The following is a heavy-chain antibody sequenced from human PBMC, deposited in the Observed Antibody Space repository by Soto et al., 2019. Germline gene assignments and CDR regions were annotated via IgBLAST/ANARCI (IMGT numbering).Heavy chain of an antibody. Sequence: PSETLSLTCTVSGGSISSYYWSWIRQPPGKGLEWIGYIYYSGSTDYNPSLKSRVTISVDTSKNQFSLKLSSVTAADTAVYYCARGKYQLLTIFDYWGQGTLVTVSS. CDR3: ARGKYQLLTIFDY. D-gene: IGHD2-2*01. CDR1: GGSISSYY. J-gene: IGHJ4*02. V-gene: IGHV4-59*01. CDR2: IYYSGST.